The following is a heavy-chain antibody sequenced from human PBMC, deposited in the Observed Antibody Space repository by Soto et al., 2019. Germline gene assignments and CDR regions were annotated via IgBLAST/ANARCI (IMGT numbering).Heavy chain of an antibody. V-gene: IGHV2-5*02. J-gene: IGHJ5*02. D-gene: IGHD2-15*01. CDR2: IYWDDDK. CDR1: GFSLSTSGVG. CDR3: AHRRAYCSGGSCYSIWFDP. Sequence: QITLKESGPTLVKPTQTLTLTCTFSGFSLSTSGVGVGWIRQPPGKALEWLALIYWDDDKPYSPSLKSRLTITKDTSKNQVVLTRTNMDPVDTAKYYCAHRRAYCSGGSCYSIWFDPWGQGTLVTVSS.